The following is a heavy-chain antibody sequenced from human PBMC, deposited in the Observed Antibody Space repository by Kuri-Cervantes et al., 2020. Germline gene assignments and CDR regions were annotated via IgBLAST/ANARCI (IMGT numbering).Heavy chain of an antibody. CDR1: GGSFSGHY. CDR2: INHSGDT. Sequence: SETLSLTCTVYGGSFSGHYWSWIRQPPGKGLEWIGEINHSGDTNYIPSLKSRVTISLDTSKNQFSLKLSSVTAADTAVYYCARGVEMATITFDYWGQGTLVTVSS. V-gene: IGHV4-34*01. J-gene: IGHJ4*02. CDR3: ARGVEMATITFDY. D-gene: IGHD5-24*01.